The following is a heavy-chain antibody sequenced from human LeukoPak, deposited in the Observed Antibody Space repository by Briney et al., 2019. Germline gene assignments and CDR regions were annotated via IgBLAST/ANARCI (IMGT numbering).Heavy chain of an antibody. J-gene: IGHJ4*02. V-gene: IGHV1-2*02. D-gene: IGHD6-13*01. CDR2: INPNSGGT. CDR1: GYTFSGYY. CDR3: AKPLPTAGIPFDY. Sequence: GASVKVSCKASGYTFSGYYMHWVRQAPGQGLEWMGWINPNSGGTNYAQKFRGRVTMTRDTSISTAYMELTRLRSDDTAVYYCAKPLPTAGIPFDYWGQGTLVTVSS.